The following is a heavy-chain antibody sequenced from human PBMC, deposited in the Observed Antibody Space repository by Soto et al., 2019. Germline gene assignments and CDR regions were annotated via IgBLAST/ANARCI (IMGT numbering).Heavy chain of an antibody. Sequence: QVQLVESGGGWVQPGRSLRLSCEATGFSFTTYGMHWVRQSPGKGLEWAAVIGYGGNNKYYADSVEGRFTISRDNSKNTVYLQMKSPRGDDTAVYYCGTRGVTGIVEIFGSPLDIWGQGTLVTVSS. CDR3: GTRGVTGIVEIFGSPLDI. D-gene: IGHD1-1*01. J-gene: IGHJ3*02. CDR1: GFSFTTYG. CDR2: IGYGGNNK. V-gene: IGHV3-33*01.